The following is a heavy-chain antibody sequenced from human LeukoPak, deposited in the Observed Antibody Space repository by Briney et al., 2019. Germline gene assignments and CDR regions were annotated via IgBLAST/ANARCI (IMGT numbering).Heavy chain of an antibody. D-gene: IGHD5-18*01. CDR2: IYYSGST. CDR3: AREDGTSMDNAFDI. Sequence: SETLSLTCTVSGGSISSTDDYWGWIRQPPGKGPEWIGSIYYSGSTYYNPSLKSRVTISEDPSKNQFSLKLSSVTAADTAVYYCAREDGTSMDNAFDIWGQGTMVTVSS. J-gene: IGHJ3*02. CDR1: GGSISSTDDY. V-gene: IGHV4-39*07.